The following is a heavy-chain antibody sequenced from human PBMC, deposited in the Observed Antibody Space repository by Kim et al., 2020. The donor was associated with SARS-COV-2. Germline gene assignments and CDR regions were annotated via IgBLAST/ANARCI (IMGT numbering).Heavy chain of an antibody. D-gene: IGHD2-21*01. CDR2: ISAYNGNT. Sequence: ASVKVSCKASGYTFTSYGISWVRQAPGQGLEWMGWISAYNGNTNYAQKLQGRVTMTTDTSTSTAYMELRSLRSDDTAVYYCARGVVIAIPGYYYYGMDVWGQGTTVTVSS. V-gene: IGHV1-18*04. CDR1: GYTFTSYG. J-gene: IGHJ6*02. CDR3: ARGVVIAIPGYYYYGMDV.